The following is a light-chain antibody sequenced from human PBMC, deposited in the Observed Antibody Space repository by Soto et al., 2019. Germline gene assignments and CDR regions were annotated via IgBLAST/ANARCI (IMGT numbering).Light chain of an antibody. CDR3: SSYTSSSTL. CDR1: SSDVGSYNY. J-gene: IGLJ1*01. V-gene: IGLV2-14*01. CDR2: EVS. Sequence: QSVLAQPASVSGSPGQSITISCTGTSSDVGSYNYVSWYQQHPGKAPKLVIYEVSDRPSGISSRFSGSKSGNTASLTISGLQTEGEADYYCSSYTSSSTLFGTGTKVTVL.